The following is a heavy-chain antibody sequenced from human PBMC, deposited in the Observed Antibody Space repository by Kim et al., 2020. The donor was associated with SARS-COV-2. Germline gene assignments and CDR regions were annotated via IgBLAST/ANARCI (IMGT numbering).Heavy chain of an antibody. CDR3: ARDGGREMATIPYYYYGMDV. V-gene: IGHV3-11*06. J-gene: IGHJ6*02. Sequence: RFTSSRDNAKNSLYLQMNSLRAEDTAVYYCARDGGREMATIPYYYYGMDVWGQGTTVTVSS. D-gene: IGHD5-12*01.